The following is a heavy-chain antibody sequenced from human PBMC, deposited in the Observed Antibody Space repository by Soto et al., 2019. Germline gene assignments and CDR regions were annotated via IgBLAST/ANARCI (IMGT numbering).Heavy chain of an antibody. V-gene: IGHV3-23*01. Sequence: LRLSCAASGFTFSSYAMSWVRQAPGKGLEWVSAISGSGGSTYYADSVKGRFTISRDNSKNTLYLQMNSLRAEDTAVYYCAKDLGSGSYEFDYWGQGTLVTVSS. CDR1: GFTFSSYA. CDR2: ISGSGGST. J-gene: IGHJ4*02. CDR3: AKDLGSGSYEFDY. D-gene: IGHD3-10*01.